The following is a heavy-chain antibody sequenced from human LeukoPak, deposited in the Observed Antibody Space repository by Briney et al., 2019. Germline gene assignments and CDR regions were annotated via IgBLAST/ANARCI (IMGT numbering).Heavy chain of an antibody. CDR3: ARGAVRSGNYYYYGMDV. J-gene: IGHJ6*02. CDR1: GFTFSSYS. V-gene: IGHV3-48*04. D-gene: IGHD3-10*01. Sequence: GGSLRLSCAASGFTFSSYSMNGVRQAPGKGLEWVSYISSSGSTIYYADSVKGRFTISRDNAKNSLYLQMNSLRAEDTAVYYCARGAVRSGNYYYYGMDVWGQGATVTVSS. CDR2: ISSSGSTI.